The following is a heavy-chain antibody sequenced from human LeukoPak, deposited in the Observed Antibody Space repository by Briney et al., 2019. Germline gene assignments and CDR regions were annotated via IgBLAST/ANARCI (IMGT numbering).Heavy chain of an antibody. V-gene: IGHV3-21*01. CDR3: ARHWDYGVDY. CDR2: ISSSSSYI. D-gene: IGHD4-17*01. CDR1: GFTFSSYS. Sequence: GGSLRLSCAASGFTFSSYSMNWVRQAPGKGLEWVSSISSSSSYIHYADSVKGRFTISRDNAKNSLYLQMNSLGAEDTAVYYCARHWDYGVDYWGQGTLVTVSS. J-gene: IGHJ4*02.